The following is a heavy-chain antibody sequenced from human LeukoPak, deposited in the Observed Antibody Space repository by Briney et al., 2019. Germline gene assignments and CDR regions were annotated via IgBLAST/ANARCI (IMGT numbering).Heavy chain of an antibody. J-gene: IGHJ6*02. CDR2: IKSKTDGGTT. V-gene: IGHV3-15*01. CDR3: RGGDYLYYYYGMDV. CDR1: GFTFSNAW. Sequence: SGGSLRLSCAASGFTFSNAWMSWVRQAPGKGLEWVGRIKSKTDGGTTDYAAPVKGRFTISRDDSKNTLYLQMNSLKTEDTAVYYCRGGDYLYYYYGMDVWGQGTTVTVSS. D-gene: IGHD4-17*01.